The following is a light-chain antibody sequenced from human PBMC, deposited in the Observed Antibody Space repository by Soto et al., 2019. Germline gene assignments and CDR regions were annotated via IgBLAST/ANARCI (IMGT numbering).Light chain of an antibody. CDR1: SPNIGSNT. CDR3: AAWDDSLNGQVV. Sequence: QSELTQPPSASGTPGQRVTISCSGSSPNIGSNTVNWYQQLPGTAPKLVMYSNNQRPSGVPDRFSGSKSGTSASLAISGLQPDDEADYYCAAWDDSLNGQVVFGGGTKLTVL. V-gene: IGLV1-44*01. J-gene: IGLJ2*01. CDR2: SNN.